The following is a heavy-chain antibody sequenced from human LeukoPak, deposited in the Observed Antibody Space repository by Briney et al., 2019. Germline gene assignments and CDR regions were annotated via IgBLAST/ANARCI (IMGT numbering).Heavy chain of an antibody. CDR2: INAGNGNT. V-gene: IGHV1-3*01. CDR1: GYTFTNYA. Sequence: GASVKVSCKASGYTFTNYAMHWVRQAPGQRLEWMGWINAGNGNTKYSQKFQGRVTITRDTSASTSYMELSSLRSEDTAVYYCARDRCSGDNCYSALFDYWGQGTLVTVSS. CDR3: ARDRCSGDNCYSALFDY. D-gene: IGHD2-15*01. J-gene: IGHJ4*02.